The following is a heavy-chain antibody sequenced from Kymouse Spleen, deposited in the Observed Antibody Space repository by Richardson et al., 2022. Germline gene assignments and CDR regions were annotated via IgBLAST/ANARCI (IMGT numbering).Heavy chain of an antibody. Sequence: EVQLVESGGGLVQPGGSLRLSCAASGFTFSDHYMDWVRQAPGKGLEWVGRTRNKANSYTTEYAASVKGRFTISRDDSKNSLYLQMNSLKTEDTAVYYCARDPGEGLLLLLRYGRLGPRDHGHRLL. J-gene: IGHJ6*02. CDR3: ARDPGEGLLLLLRYGR. V-gene: IGHV3-72*01. D-gene: IGHD7-27*02. CDR2: TRNKANSYTT. CDR1: GFTFSDHY.